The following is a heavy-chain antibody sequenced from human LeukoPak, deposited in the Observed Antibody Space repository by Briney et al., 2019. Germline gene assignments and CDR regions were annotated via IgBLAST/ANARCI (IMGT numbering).Heavy chain of an antibody. CDR2: INPNSGGT. CDR3: AREVRSGYDWTFDY. V-gene: IGHV1-2*04. D-gene: IGHD5-12*01. Sequence: ASVKVSCKASGYTFTGYYMHWVRQAPGQGLEWMGWINPNSGGTNYAQKFQGWVTMTRDTSISTAYMELSRRRSDDTAVYYCAREVRSGYDWTFDYWGQGTLVTVSS. J-gene: IGHJ4*02. CDR1: GYTFTGYY.